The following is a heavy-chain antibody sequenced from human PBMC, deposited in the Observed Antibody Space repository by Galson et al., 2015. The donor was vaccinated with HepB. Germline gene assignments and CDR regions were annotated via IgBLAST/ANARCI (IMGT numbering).Heavy chain of an antibody. Sequence: SLRLSCAASGFTFSSYAMHWVRQAPGKGLEYVSAISSNGGSTYYADSVKGRFTISRDNSKNTLYLQMSSLRAEDTAVYYCVKGGGVLLWFGETIGASDAFDIGGQGTMVTVSS. CDR3: VKGGGVLLWFGETIGASDAFDI. CDR2: ISSNGGST. CDR1: GFTFSSYA. J-gene: IGHJ3*02. D-gene: IGHD3-10*01. V-gene: IGHV3-64D*06.